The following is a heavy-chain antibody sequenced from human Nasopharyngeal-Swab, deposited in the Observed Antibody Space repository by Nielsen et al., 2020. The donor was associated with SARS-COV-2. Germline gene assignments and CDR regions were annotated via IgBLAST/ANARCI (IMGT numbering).Heavy chain of an antibody. CDR3: ARDPMTSFGGVIVISSYYYGIDV. CDR2: ITTSGRST. D-gene: IGHD3-16*02. CDR1: GFTFSDYY. V-gene: IGHV3-11*04. Sequence: GESLKISCAASGFTFSDYYMAWVRQAPGKGLEWVSYITTSGRSTDSADSVKGRFTISRDNSKNTLYLQMNSLRAEDTAVYYCARDPMTSFGGVIVISSYYYGIDVWGQGTTVTVSS. J-gene: IGHJ6*02.